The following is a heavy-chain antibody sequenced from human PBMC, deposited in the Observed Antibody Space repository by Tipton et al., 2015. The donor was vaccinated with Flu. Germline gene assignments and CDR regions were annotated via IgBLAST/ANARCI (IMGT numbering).Heavy chain of an antibody. CDR3: ASAIHITTVQVVSWPYGIDL. Sequence: QLVQSGAEVKKPGASVKVSCKASGYTFSSYYVHWVRQAPGQGLEWMGTISPSGGATGNAQRFQGRVTMTRDTSTSTFYMDLSSLRYDDTAVYFCASAIHITTVQVVSWPYGIDLCGQRTTVTVSP. CDR1: GYTFSSYY. J-gene: IGHJ6*01. V-gene: IGHV1-46*01. CDR2: ISPSGGAT. D-gene: IGHD3-10*01.